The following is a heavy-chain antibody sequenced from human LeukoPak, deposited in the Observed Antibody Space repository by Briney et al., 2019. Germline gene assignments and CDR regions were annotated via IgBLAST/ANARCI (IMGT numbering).Heavy chain of an antibody. V-gene: IGHV4-59*01. CDR3: ARGAPVGALEWLSNNWFDP. Sequence: SETLSLTCTVSGCSISSYYWSWIRQPPGKGLEWIGYIYYSGSTNYNPSLKSRVTISVDTSKNQFSLKLISVTAADTAVYYCARGAPVGALEWLSNNWFDPWGQGTLVTVSS. D-gene: IGHD3-3*01. J-gene: IGHJ5*02. CDR2: IYYSGST. CDR1: GCSISSYY.